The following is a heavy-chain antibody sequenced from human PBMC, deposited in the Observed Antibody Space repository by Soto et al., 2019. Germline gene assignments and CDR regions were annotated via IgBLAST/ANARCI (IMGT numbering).Heavy chain of an antibody. J-gene: IGHJ6*02. CDR2: ISYDGRDK. CDR1: GVTDTDFA. CDR3: VRRAWDGYYAIDV. D-gene: IGHD1-26*01. V-gene: IGHV3-30*09. Sequence: VQLVESGGGEVQPGRSLRLSCAASGVTDTDFALHWVRQAPGKGLEWVAIISYDGRDKDYGDSVKGRFAMSRDNPKNTLYLGMNSRRPEDAAVCFCVRRAWDGYYAIDVWGQGSTVTVFS.